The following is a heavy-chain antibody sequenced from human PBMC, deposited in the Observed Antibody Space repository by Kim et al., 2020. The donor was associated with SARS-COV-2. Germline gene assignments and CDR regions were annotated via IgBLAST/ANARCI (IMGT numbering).Heavy chain of an antibody. Sequence: NSGNTGYAQKFQGRVTMTRNTSITTAYMEPSSLRSEDTAVYYCARGHLVYWGQGTLVTVSS. V-gene: IGHV1-8*01. J-gene: IGHJ4*02. CDR3: ARGHLVY. CDR2: NSGNT.